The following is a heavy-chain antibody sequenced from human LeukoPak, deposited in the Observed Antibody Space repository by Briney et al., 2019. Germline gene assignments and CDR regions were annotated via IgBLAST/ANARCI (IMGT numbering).Heavy chain of an antibody. V-gene: IGHV3-23*01. J-gene: IGHJ4*02. CDR1: GFTFSSYA. Sequence: GGSLRLSCAASGFTFSSYAMSWVRQAPGKGLEWVSDISGSGGSTYYADSVKGRFTISRDNSKNTLYLQMNSLRAEDTAVYYCAKDPYSTYYFDYWGQGTLVTVSS. CDR2: ISGSGGST. D-gene: IGHD6-13*01. CDR3: AKDPYSTYYFDY.